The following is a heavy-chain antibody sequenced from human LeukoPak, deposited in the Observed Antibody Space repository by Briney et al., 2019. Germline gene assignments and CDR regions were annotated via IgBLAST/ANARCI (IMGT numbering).Heavy chain of an antibody. V-gene: IGHV4-61*01. CDR1: GGSISTITYY. D-gene: IGHD4-17*01. J-gene: IGHJ5*02. CDR2: IYYSGST. Sequence: SETLSLTCTVSGGSISTITYYWSWIRQPPGKGLEWIGYIYYSGSTNYNPSLKSRVTISVDTSKNQFSLKLSSVTAADTAVYYCARGPLTLTRGFDPWGQGTLVTVSS. CDR3: ARGPLTLTRGFDP.